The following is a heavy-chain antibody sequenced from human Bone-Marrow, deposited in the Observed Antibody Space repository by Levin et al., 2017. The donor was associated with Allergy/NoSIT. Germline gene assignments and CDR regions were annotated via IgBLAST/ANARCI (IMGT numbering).Heavy chain of an antibody. CDR3: ARAGRYDY. Sequence: SQTLSLTCTVSGYSISGNTYYWGWIRQPPGKGLEWFGSINHSGSTYYNPSLKSRVTISVDTSKNQFSLKLSSVTAADTAVYYCARAGRYDYWGQGTLVTVSS. V-gene: IGHV4-39*07. J-gene: IGHJ4*02. CDR1: GYSISGNTYY. CDR2: INHSGST. D-gene: IGHD3-9*01.